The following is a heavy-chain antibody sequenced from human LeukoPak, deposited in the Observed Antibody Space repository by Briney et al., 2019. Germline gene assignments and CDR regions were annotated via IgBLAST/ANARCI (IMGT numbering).Heavy chain of an antibody. CDR2: IIPVFGSA. V-gene: IGHV1-69*06. CDR3: ARDPWAAVGSRSDWFDP. D-gene: IGHD6-13*01. J-gene: IGHJ5*02. CDR1: AYTFTCND. Sequence: GASVKVSRTGAAYTFTCNDYDISRQATGQGIEWMGRIIPVFGSANYAQKFQGRVTITSDKSTSKAYMELRSLRYEDTGVYCSARDPWAAVGSRSDWFDPWGQGTLVTVSS.